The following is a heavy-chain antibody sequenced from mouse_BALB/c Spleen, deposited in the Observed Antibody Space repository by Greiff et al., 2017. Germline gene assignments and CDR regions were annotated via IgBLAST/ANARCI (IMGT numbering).Heavy chain of an antibody. CDR2: ISSGGSYT. V-gene: IGHV5-9-4*01. CDR3: ARDGAWFAY. Sequence: EVMLVESGGGLVKPGGSLKPSCAASGFTFSSYAMSWVRQSPEKRLEWVAEISSGGSYTYYPDTVTGRFTISRDNAKNTLYLEMSSLRSEDTAMYYCARDGAWFAYWGQGTLVTVSA. J-gene: IGHJ3*01. CDR1: GFTFSSYA.